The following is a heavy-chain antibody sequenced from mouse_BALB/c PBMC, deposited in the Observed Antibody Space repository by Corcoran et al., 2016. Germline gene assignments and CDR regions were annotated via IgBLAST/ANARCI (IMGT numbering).Heavy chain of an antibody. J-gene: IGHJ3*01. CDR2: IFPGSGNT. CDR1: GYSFTSYY. CDR3: ARGITTWFAY. Sequence: QVQLQQSGPELVKPGASVKISCKASGYSFTSYYIHWVKQRPGQGLEWIGWIFPGSGNTKYNEKFKGKATLTADTSSSTAYMQLSSLTSEDSAVYFCARGITTWFAYWGQGTVVNVSA. D-gene: IGHD2-4*01. V-gene: IGHV1-66*01.